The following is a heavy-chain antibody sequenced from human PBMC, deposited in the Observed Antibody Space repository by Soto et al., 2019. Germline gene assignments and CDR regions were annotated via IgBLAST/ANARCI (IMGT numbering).Heavy chain of an antibody. V-gene: IGHV1-46*01. CDR2: INPSGGST. CDR3: ARGVYSGSYTPDAFDI. Sequence: ASVNVSCKASGYTFTSYYMHWVRQAPGQGLEWMGIINPSGGSTSYAQKFQGRVTMTRDTSTSTVYMELSSLRSEDTAVYYCARGVYSGSYTPDAFDIWGQGTMVTVSS. D-gene: IGHD1-26*01. CDR1: GYTFTSYY. J-gene: IGHJ3*02.